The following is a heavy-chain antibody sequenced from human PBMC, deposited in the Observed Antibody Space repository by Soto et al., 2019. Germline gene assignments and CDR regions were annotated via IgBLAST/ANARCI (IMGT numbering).Heavy chain of an antibody. D-gene: IGHD6-6*01. CDR1: GFTFSSYG. CDR3: AKASSSQYYNWFDP. V-gene: IGHV3-30*18. J-gene: IGHJ5*02. CDR2: ISYDGSNK. Sequence: VQLVESGGGVVQPGRSLRLSCAASGFTFSSYGMHWVRQAPGKGLEWVAVISYDGSNKYYADSVKGRFTISRDNSKNTLYLQMNSLRAEDTAVYYCAKASSSQYYNWFDPWGQGTLVTVSS.